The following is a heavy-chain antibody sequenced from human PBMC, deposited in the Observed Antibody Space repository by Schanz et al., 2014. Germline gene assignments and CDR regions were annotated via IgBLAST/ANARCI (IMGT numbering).Heavy chain of an antibody. CDR3: AKDGEIWSGYPEYFDS. CDR1: GFTFSDYY. D-gene: IGHD3-3*01. CDR2: ISSSSNYA. J-gene: IGHJ4*02. V-gene: IGHV3-11*06. Sequence: QVHLVESGGGLVKPGGSLTLSCAASGFTFSDYYMSWIRQAPGKGLEWVSYISSSSNYASYADSVKGRFSISRDNAKNSLYLQMNSLRDEDTAVYYCAKDGEIWSGYPEYFDSWGQGTLVTVSS.